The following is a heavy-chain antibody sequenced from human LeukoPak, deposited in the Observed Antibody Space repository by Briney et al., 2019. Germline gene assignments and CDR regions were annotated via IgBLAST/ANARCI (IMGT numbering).Heavy chain of an antibody. Sequence: PSETLSLTCTVSGYSISSGYYWGWIRQPPGMGLEWIGTIYHSGNTYYNPSLASRVIILVDTSKNVFSLQLGSVTAADTAVYYCARVRYSDSSVLTRKRSYYFDYWGQGTLVTVSS. CDR2: IYHSGNT. CDR1: GYSISSGYY. CDR3: ARVRYSDSSVLTRKRSYYFDY. J-gene: IGHJ4*02. V-gene: IGHV4-38-2*02. D-gene: IGHD3-22*01.